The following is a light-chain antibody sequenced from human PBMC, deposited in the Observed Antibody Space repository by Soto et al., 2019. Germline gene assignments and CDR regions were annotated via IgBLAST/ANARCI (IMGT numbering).Light chain of an antibody. Sequence: QSVLTQPASVSGSPGQSITIYCTGTSSDVGGYNYVSWYQQQSGKAPKLMIHEVSNRPSGVSNRFSGSKSGNTASLTISGLQAEYEADYYCSSYTSSRAYVFGIGTKLTVL. CDR3: SSYTSSRAYV. CDR2: EVS. J-gene: IGLJ1*01. V-gene: IGLV2-14*01. CDR1: SSDVGGYNY.